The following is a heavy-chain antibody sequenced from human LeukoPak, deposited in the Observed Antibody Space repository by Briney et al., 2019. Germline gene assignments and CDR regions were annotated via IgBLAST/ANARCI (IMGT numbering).Heavy chain of an antibody. CDR1: GGSISSFY. CDR3: ARGGGGYDSFYYYGMDV. D-gene: IGHD5-12*01. J-gene: IGHJ6*02. CDR2: IYDSGST. Sequence: KSSETLSLTCTVSGGSISSFYWSWVRQPPGKGLEWIGNIYDSGSTNYNPSLKSRVTISIDTSKNQCSLKLSSVTAADTAVYYCARGGGGYDSFYYYGMDVWGQGTTVTVSS. V-gene: IGHV4-59*01.